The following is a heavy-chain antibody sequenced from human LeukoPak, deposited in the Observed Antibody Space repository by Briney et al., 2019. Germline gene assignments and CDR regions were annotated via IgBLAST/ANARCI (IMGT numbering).Heavy chain of an antibody. Sequence: GGSLRLSCAASGFTFRSYGMHWVRQAPGKGLEGGAFIRYDGSNKYYADSVKGRFTISRDNSKNTLYLQMNSLRAEDTAVYYCAITTRSGSYEYFQHWGQGTLVTVSS. D-gene: IGHD1-26*01. V-gene: IGHV3-30*02. J-gene: IGHJ1*01. CDR3: AITTRSGSYEYFQH. CDR2: IRYDGSNK. CDR1: GFTFRSYG.